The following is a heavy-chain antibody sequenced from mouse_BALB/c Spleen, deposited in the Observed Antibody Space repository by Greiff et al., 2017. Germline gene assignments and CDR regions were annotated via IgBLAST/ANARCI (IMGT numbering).Heavy chain of an antibody. J-gene: IGHJ4*01. CDR2: ISSGGSYT. D-gene: IGHD1-1*01. CDR3: ARGHYYGSSPYAMDY. CDR1: GFTFSSYA. Sequence: EVMLVESGGGLVKPGGSLKLSCAASGFTFSSYAMSWVRQSPEKRLEWVAEISSGGSYTYYPDTVTGRFTISRDNAKNTLYLEMSSLRSEDTAMYYCARGHYYGSSPYAMDYWGQGTSVTVSS. V-gene: IGHV5-9-4*01.